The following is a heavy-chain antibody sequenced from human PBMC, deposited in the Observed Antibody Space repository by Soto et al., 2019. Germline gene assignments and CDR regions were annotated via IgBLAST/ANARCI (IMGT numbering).Heavy chain of an antibody. CDR2: IYWDDDK. V-gene: IGHV2-5*02. D-gene: IGHD3-10*01. Sequence: QITLKESGPTLVKPTQALTLTCTFSGFSVSTRGVGVGWIRQPPGKALEWLALIYWDDDKRYSPSLKSRVTISKDTSKNQVVLTMTNTDPVDTATYYCVRLLWFGELSWGQGTLVTVSS. CDR3: VRLLWFGELS. J-gene: IGHJ4*02. CDR1: GFSVSTRGVG.